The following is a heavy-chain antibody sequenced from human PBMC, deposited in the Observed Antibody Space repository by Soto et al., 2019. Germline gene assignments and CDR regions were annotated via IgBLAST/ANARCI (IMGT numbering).Heavy chain of an antibody. V-gene: IGHV3-30-3*01. CDR3: ARAGVGYYYDSSGYPAC. CDR1: GFTFSSYA. CDR2: ILYDGSNK. Sequence: PGGSLRLSCAASGFTFSSYAMHWVRQAPGKGLEWVAVILYDGSNKYYADSVKGRFTISRDNSKNTLYLQMNSLRAEDTAVYYCARAGVGYYYDSSGYPACWGQGTLVTVSS. J-gene: IGHJ4*02. D-gene: IGHD3-22*01.